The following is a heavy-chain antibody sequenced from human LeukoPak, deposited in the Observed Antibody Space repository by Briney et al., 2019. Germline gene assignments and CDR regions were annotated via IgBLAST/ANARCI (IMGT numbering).Heavy chain of an antibody. J-gene: IGHJ3*02. CDR1: GGSFSGYY. D-gene: IGHD4-23*01. Sequence: SETLSLTCAVYGGSFSGYYWSWIRQPPGKGLEWIGEINHSGSTNYNPSLKSRVTISVDTSKNQFSLKLSSMTAADTAVYYCARTTVVTPRAFDIWGQGTMVTVSS. CDR3: ARTTVVTPRAFDI. V-gene: IGHV4-34*01. CDR2: INHSGST.